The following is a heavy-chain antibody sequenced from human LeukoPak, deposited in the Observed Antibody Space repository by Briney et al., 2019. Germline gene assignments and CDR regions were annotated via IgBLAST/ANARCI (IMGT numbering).Heavy chain of an antibody. CDR2: ISYDGSNK. J-gene: IGHJ4*02. Sequence: GGSLRLSCAASGFTFSSYGMHWVHQAPGKWLEWVAVISYDGSNKYYADSVKGRFTISRDNSKNTLYLQMNSLRAEDTAVYYCAGLGAWFGELLSDYWGQGTLVTVSS. V-gene: IGHV3-30*03. CDR3: AGLGAWFGELLSDY. D-gene: IGHD3-10*01. CDR1: GFTFSSYG.